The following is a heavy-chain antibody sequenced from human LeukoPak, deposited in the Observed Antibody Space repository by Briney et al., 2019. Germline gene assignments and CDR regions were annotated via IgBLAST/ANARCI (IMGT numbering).Heavy chain of an antibody. J-gene: IGHJ4*02. CDR3: AKDSLLEYYDFWSGLSPDY. Sequence: GGSLRLSCAASGFTFSSYGMHWVRQAPGKGLEWVAFIRYDGSNKYYADSVKGRFTISRDNSKNTLYLQMNSLRAEDTAVYYCAKDSLLEYYDFWSGLSPDYWGQGTLVTVSS. D-gene: IGHD3-3*01. CDR1: GFTFSSYG. CDR2: IRYDGSNK. V-gene: IGHV3-30*02.